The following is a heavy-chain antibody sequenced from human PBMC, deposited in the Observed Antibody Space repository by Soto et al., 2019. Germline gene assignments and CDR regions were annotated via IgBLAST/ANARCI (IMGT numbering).Heavy chain of an antibody. V-gene: IGHV5-51*01. J-gene: IGHJ3*02. Sequence: PGESLKLSCKCSGYSFTSYWIGWVRQIPGKGLEWMGIIYPGDSDTRYSPSFQGQVTISADKSISTAYLQWSSLKASDTAMYYCASSPRYCSGGSCYSLGIAFDIWGQGTMVTVSS. CDR1: GYSFTSYW. CDR2: IYPGDSDT. CDR3: ASSPRYCSGGSCYSLGIAFDI. D-gene: IGHD2-15*01.